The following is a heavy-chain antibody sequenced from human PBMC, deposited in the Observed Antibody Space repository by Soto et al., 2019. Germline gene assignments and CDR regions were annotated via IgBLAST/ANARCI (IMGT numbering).Heavy chain of an antibody. CDR3: ARIIAAAGEFDP. Sequence: SETLSLTCTVSGGSISSYYWSWIRQPPGKGLEWIGYIYYSGSTNYNPSLKSRDTISVDKSKNQFTLKLSSVTAADTAVYYCARIIAAAGEFDPWGQGTLVTVSS. CDR2: IYYSGST. J-gene: IGHJ5*02. CDR1: GGSISSYY. D-gene: IGHD6-13*01. V-gene: IGHV4-59*01.